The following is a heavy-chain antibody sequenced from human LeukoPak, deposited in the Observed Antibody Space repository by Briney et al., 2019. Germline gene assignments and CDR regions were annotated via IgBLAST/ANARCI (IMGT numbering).Heavy chain of an antibody. CDR2: ISGSGGRT. D-gene: IGHD3-10*01. CDR3: AKAGRGGAITMVRGVKGDYYYMDV. V-gene: IGHV3-23*01. J-gene: IGHJ6*03. CDR1: GFTFSTYG. Sequence: GGSLRLSCAASGFTFSTYGMSWVRQAPGQGLEWGSSISGSGGRTHYADSVKGRFTISRDNSKNTLYLQMNSLRVEDTAVYDCAKAGRGGAITMVRGVKGDYYYMDVWGKGTTVTIFS.